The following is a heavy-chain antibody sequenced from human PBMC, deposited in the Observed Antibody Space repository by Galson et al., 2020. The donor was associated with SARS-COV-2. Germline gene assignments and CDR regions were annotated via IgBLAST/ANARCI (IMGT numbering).Heavy chain of an antibody. CDR3: VRVGPTAGAFYAFDI. Sequence: SETLSLTCAVSGDSISSHNWWSWVRQYTGRGLEWIGEIHHSGSTNYNPSLKSRVTISVDKSQNQFSLNMRSVTAADTAVYFCVRVGPTAGAFYAFDIWGQGAMVTVSS. CDR2: IHHSGST. D-gene: IGHD6-13*01. V-gene: IGHV4-4*02. CDR1: GDSISSHNW. J-gene: IGHJ3*02.